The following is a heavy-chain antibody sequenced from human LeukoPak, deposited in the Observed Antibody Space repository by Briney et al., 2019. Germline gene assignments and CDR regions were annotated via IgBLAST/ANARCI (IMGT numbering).Heavy chain of an antibody. CDR1: GYTSSNHH. CDR3: ARAQSESTGHYDFFEY. Sequence: GASVKVSCRGSGYTSSNHHLHWVRQAPEQGLEWMGWINPDTGKTNFAQKFEGRVTMTRETSINTAYMELSRLGPDDTAIYYCARAQSESTGHYDFFEYWGQGSLVTVSS. J-gene: IGHJ4*02. D-gene: IGHD3-9*01. CDR2: INPDTGKT. V-gene: IGHV1-2*02.